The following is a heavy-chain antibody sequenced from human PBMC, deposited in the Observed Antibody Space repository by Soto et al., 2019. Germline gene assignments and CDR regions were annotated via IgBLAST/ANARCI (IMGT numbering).Heavy chain of an antibody. CDR3: ARTSMQSRGYSYGHGGMDV. CDR2: IDPSDSYT. V-gene: IGHV5-10-1*01. D-gene: IGHD5-18*01. Sequence: PGESLKISCEGSGYSFTSYWIRWVRQMPGKGLEWMGRIDPSDSYTNYSPSFQGHVTISADKSISTAYLQWSSLKASDTAMYYCARTSMQSRGYSYGHGGMDVWGQGTTVTVSS. CDR1: GYSFTSYW. J-gene: IGHJ6*02.